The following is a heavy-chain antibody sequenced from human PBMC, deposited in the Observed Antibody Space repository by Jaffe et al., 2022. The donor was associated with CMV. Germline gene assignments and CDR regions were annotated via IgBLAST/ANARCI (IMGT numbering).Heavy chain of an antibody. CDR1: GFTFSSYS. D-gene: IGHD6-13*01. J-gene: IGHJ4*02. CDR2: ISSSSSYI. CDR3: ARELAVIAAAGKGGDY. V-gene: IGHV3-21*01. Sequence: EVQLVESGGGLVKPGGSLRLSCAASGFTFSSYSMNWVRQAPGKGLEWVSSISSSSSYIYYADSVKGRFTISRDNAKNSLYLQMNSLRAEDTAVYYCARELAVIAAAGKGGDYWGQGTLVTVSS.